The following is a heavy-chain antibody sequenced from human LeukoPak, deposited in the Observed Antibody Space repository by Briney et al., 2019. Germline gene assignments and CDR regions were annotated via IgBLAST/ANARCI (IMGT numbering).Heavy chain of an antibody. CDR2: INHSGST. CDR3: ARPPYSSGLGGNWFDP. J-gene: IGHJ5*02. Sequence: SETLSLTCAVYGGSFSGYYWTWIRQPPGKGLEWIGEINHSGSTNYNPSLKSRVTISVDTSKNQFSLKLTSVTAADTAVYYCARPPYSSGLGGNWFDPWGQGTLVTVSS. D-gene: IGHD6-19*01. CDR1: GGSFSGYY. V-gene: IGHV4-34*01.